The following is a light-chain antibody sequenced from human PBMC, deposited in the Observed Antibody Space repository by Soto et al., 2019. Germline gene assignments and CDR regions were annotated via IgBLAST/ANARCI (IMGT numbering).Light chain of an antibody. V-gene: IGKV3-20*01. J-gene: IGKJ1*01. Sequence: EIVLTQSSATLSLSPGERATLSCRASQSVSSNLAWYQQKPGQAPRLLSYGASTRATGIPARFSGSGSGTDFTLTISRLQPEDFAVYYCQQYGSSPWTFGQGTKVDI. CDR3: QQYGSSPWT. CDR1: QSVSSN. CDR2: GAS.